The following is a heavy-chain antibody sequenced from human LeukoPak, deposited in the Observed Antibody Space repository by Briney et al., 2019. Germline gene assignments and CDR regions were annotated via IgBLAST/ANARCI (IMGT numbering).Heavy chain of an antibody. CDR3: AKDYDFWSGYPRW. CDR1: GFTFSSYG. Sequence: GGSLRLSCAASGFTFSSYGMHWVRQAPGKGLEWVAVISYDGSNKYYADSVKGRFTISRDNSKNTLYLQMNSLRAEDTAVYYCAKDYDFWSGYPRWWGQGTLVTVSS. D-gene: IGHD3-3*01. J-gene: IGHJ4*02. CDR2: ISYDGSNK. V-gene: IGHV3-30*18.